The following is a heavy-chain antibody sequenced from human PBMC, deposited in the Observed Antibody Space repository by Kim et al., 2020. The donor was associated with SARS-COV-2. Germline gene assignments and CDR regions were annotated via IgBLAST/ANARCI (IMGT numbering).Heavy chain of an antibody. D-gene: IGHD2-15*01. CDR3: ARDFCSSCSRSRTLDY. V-gene: IGHV1-18*01. CDR1: GYTFTSYG. J-gene: IGHJ4*02. Sequence: ASVKVSCKASGYTFTSYGISWVRQAPGQGLEWMGWISAYNGNTNYAQKLQGRVTMTTDTSTSTAYMELRSLRSDDTAVYYCARDFCSSCSRSRTLDYWGQGTLVTVSS. CDR2: ISAYNGNT.